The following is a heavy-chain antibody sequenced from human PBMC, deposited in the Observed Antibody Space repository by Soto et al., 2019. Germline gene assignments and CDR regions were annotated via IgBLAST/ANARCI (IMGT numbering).Heavy chain of an antibody. CDR3: ARVMGVASGGPLDY. V-gene: IGHV4-4*02. D-gene: IGHD2-15*01. CDR2: IYPSGNT. J-gene: IGHJ4*02. CDR1: GDSISSSHW. Sequence: PSETLSLTCTVSGDSISSSHWWTWVRRPPGKGLEWIGEIYPSGNTNYNPSLGSPVTISLDKSKNQFSLKVRSVTAADTAVYYCARVMGVASGGPLDYWGRGALVTVS.